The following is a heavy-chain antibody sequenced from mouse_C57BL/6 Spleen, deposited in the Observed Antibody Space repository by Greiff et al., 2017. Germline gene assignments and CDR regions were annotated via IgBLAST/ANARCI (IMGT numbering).Heavy chain of an antibody. Sequence: QVQLQQPGAELVKPGASVKMSCKASGYTFTSYWITWVKQRPGQGLEWIGDIYPGSGSTNYNEKFKSKATLTVDTSSSTAYMQLSSLTSEDSAVYYCARWGPLRGYAMGYWGQGTSVTVSS. CDR2: IYPGSGST. CDR1: GYTFTSYW. CDR3: ARWGPLRGYAMGY. V-gene: IGHV1-55*01. J-gene: IGHJ4*01. D-gene: IGHD3-2*02.